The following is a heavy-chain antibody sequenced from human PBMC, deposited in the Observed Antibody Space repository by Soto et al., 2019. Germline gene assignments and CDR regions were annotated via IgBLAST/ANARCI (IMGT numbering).Heavy chain of an antibody. V-gene: IGHV1-8*01. J-gene: IGHJ6*02. Sequence: QVQLVRSGAGVRKPGASVKVSCKASGYTFTTYDINWVRQATGQGLEWMGWMNPNSGNTVYAQKFQGRVTMTRNTSINTAYMELTSLTSDDTAVYYCARYHYYYCMDVWGQGTTVTVSS. CDR3: ARYHYYYCMDV. D-gene: IGHD3-22*01. CDR2: MNPNSGNT. CDR1: GYTFTTYD.